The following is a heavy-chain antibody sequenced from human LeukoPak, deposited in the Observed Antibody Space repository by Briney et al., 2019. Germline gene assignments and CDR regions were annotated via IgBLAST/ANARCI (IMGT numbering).Heavy chain of an antibody. CDR2: IYPGSSDT. D-gene: IGHD5-12*01. J-gene: IGHJ4*02. V-gene: IGHV5-51*01. Sequence: GESLKISCKGSGYTFTNYWIGWVRQMPGKGLEWMGVIYPGSSDTRYSPSFQGQVTISADKSISTAYLQWSSLKASDTAMYYCARQGDGSGYDYSSYWGQGSLVTVSS. CDR1: GYTFTNYW. CDR3: ARQGDGSGYDYSSY.